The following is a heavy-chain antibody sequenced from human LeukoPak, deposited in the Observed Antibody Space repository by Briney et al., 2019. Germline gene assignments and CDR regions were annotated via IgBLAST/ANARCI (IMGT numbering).Heavy chain of an antibody. Sequence: GGSLRLPCAASGFTFNTYAMSWVRQAPGKGLEWVSTISGNGGKSYSAGSVKGRFTISRDNSKNTLYLQMNSLRAEDTALYYCAKDFGYSYGWVDYWGQGILVTVSS. D-gene: IGHD5-18*01. CDR2: ISGNGGKS. CDR3: AKDFGYSYGWVDY. V-gene: IGHV3-23*01. J-gene: IGHJ4*02. CDR1: GFTFNTYA.